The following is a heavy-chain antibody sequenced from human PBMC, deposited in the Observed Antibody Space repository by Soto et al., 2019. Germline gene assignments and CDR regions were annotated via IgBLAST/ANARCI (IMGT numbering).Heavy chain of an antibody. CDR1: GGSISSSSYH. CDR2: IYYSGTT. D-gene: IGHD6-19*01. J-gene: IGHJ4*02. Sequence: SETLSLTCTVSGGSISSSSYHWGWIRQPPGKGLERIGSIYYSGTTYYNPSLKSRVTISVDTSKNQFSLKLSSVTAADTAVYYCARSISVAMDFWGQGTLVTVS. CDR3: ARSISVAMDF. V-gene: IGHV4-39*01.